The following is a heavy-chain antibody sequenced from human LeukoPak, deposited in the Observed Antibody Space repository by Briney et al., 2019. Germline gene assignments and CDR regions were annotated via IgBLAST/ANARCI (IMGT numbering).Heavy chain of an antibody. CDR2: IYYSGST. V-gene: IGHV4-59*08. Sequence: SETLSLTCTVSGGSISSYYWSWIRQPPGKGLEWIGYIYYSGSTNYNPSLKSRVTISVDTSKNQFSLKLSSVTAADTAVYYCARLYDTSRFDPWGQGTLVTVSS. CDR1: GGSISSYY. J-gene: IGHJ5*02. D-gene: IGHD3-10*01. CDR3: ARLYDTSRFDP.